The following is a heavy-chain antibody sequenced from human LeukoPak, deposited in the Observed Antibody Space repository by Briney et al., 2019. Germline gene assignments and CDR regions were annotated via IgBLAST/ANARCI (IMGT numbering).Heavy chain of an antibody. D-gene: IGHD6-13*01. CDR2: IYYSGST. CDR1: GGSISSYY. Sequence: PSQTLSLTCTVSGGSISSYYWSWIRQPPGKGLEWIGYIYYSGSTNYNPSLKSRVTISVDTSKNQFSLKLSSVTAADTAVYYCARVVTQYSSSWYGDYGMDVWGQGTTVTVSS. CDR3: ARVVTQYSSSWYGDYGMDV. J-gene: IGHJ6*02. V-gene: IGHV4-59*01.